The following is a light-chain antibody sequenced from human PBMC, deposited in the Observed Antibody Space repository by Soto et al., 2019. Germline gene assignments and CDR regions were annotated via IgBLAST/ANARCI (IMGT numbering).Light chain of an antibody. V-gene: IGKV3-20*01. Sequence: EIVLTQSPGTLSLSPGERATLSCRASQSVSSSYLAWYQQKPGQAPRLLIYGASSKATGIPVRFSGSGSGTAFTLSCSRMEAEGFAVYYCHQYGSSPYIFGQGNKLEIK. CDR2: GAS. J-gene: IGKJ2*01. CDR1: QSVSSSY. CDR3: HQYGSSPYI.